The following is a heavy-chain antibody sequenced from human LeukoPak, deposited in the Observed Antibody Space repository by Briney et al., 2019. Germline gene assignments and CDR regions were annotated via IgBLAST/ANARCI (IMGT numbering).Heavy chain of an antibody. J-gene: IGHJ4*02. CDR3: TTDLGRYNYGFPNY. CDR1: GFTFRNSW. V-gene: IGHV3-15*04. CDR2: IAYRSAGGTA. Sequence: GGSLRLSCAASGFTFRNSWMAWVRQAPGKGQEWVGRIAYRSAGGTADYAAPVKGRFTISRDDSQNTLYLQMNSLNTEDTAVYYCTTDLGRYNYGFPNYWGQGTLVTVSS. D-gene: IGHD5-18*01.